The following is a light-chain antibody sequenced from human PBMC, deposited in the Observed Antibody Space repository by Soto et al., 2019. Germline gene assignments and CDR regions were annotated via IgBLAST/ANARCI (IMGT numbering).Light chain of an antibody. V-gene: IGLV2-8*01. CDR3: SSYAGSNTVA. Sequence: QSVLTQPPSASGSPGQSVTISCTGTSSEVGGYNYVSWYKQQPGKAPKLVIYEVNKRPSGVPDRFSGSKSGNTASLTVFGLQAEDEADYYCSSYAGSNTVAFGGGTKLTVL. CDR2: EVN. CDR1: SSEVGGYNY. J-gene: IGLJ2*01.